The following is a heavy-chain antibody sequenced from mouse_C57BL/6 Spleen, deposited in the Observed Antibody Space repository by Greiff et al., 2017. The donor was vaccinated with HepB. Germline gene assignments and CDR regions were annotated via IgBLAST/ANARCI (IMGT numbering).Heavy chain of an antibody. Sequence: VKLVESGPGLVQPSQSLSITCTVSGFSLTSYGVHWVRQSPGQGLEWLGVIWSGGSTDYNAAFISRLSISKDNSKSQVFFKMNSLQADDTAIYYCARESFLYYSNYVYAMDYWGQGTSVTVSS. CDR3: ARESFLYYSNYVYAMDY. CDR1: GFSLTSYG. CDR2: IWSGGST. J-gene: IGHJ4*01. D-gene: IGHD2-5*01. V-gene: IGHV2-2*01.